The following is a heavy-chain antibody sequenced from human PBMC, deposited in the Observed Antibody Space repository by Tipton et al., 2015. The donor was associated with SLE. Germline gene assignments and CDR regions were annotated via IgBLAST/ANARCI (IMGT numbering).Heavy chain of an antibody. Sequence: GSLRLSCAASGFTVSSNYMNWVRQAPGKGLEWVSAISGSGGSTYYADSVKGRFTISRDNSKNTLYLQMNSLRAEDTAVYYCTKRAGIAAAGTRGAFDIWGQGTMVTVSS. J-gene: IGHJ3*02. CDR2: ISGSGGST. CDR1: GFTVSSNY. CDR3: TKRAGIAAAGTRGAFDI. D-gene: IGHD6-13*01. V-gene: IGHV3-23*01.